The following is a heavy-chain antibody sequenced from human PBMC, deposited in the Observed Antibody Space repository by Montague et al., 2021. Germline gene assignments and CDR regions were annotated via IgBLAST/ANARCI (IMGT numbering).Heavy chain of an antibody. J-gene: IGHJ4*02. CDR3: ERSPTQWLVFGY. CDR1: GDSISSYY. V-gene: IGHV4-59*01. Sequence: SETLSLTCTVSGDSISSYYWSWIRQRPGKGLEWIGYFYYSGSTNYNHSPKSRVTMSLDTSKNQFSLKLSSVTAADTAIYYCERSPTQWLVFGYWGQGTLVTVSS. CDR2: FYYSGST. D-gene: IGHD6-19*01.